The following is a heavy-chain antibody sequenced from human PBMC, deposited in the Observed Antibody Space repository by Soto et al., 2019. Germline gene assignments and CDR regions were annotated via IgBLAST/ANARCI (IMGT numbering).Heavy chain of an antibody. J-gene: IGHJ5*02. D-gene: IGHD2-15*01. CDR3: AKHSGSCYSVVCWFDP. Sequence: GGSLRLSCAASGFTFSSYAMSWVRQAPGKGLEWVSAISGSGGSTYYSDSVKGRFTISRDNSKNTLYLQMNSLRAEDTAVYYCAKHSGSCYSVVCWFDPWGQGTLVTVSS. V-gene: IGHV3-23*01. CDR1: GFTFSSYA. CDR2: ISGSGGST.